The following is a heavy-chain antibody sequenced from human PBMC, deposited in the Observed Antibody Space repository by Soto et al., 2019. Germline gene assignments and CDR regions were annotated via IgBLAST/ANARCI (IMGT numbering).Heavy chain of an antibody. Sequence: GGSLRLSCAASGFTFSSYAMSWVRQAPGKGLEWVSGISGSGGNTDYADSVRGRFTISRDNSKNTLYLQMNSLRAEDTAVYYCAKTSPRDYYGSGSYYNAPFDYWGQGTLVTVSS. CDR3: AKTSPRDYYGSGSYYNAPFDY. D-gene: IGHD3-10*01. V-gene: IGHV3-23*01. CDR2: ISGSGGNT. CDR1: GFTFSSYA. J-gene: IGHJ4*02.